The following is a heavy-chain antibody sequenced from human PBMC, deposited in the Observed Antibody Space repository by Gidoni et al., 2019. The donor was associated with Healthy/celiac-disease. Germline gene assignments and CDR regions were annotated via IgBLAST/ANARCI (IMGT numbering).Heavy chain of an antibody. Sequence: QVQLQQWGAGLLKPSETLSLTCAVYGGSLSGYYWSWIRQRPGKGLEWIGEINHSGCTNSIPSLKRRVTISVDSSKTQFFLKLSSVTATDTAVYSCARLHPRGAMRVVVTTGAFDIWGHGTIFTVSS. CDR1: GGSLSGYY. J-gene: IGHJ3*02. CDR2: INHSGCT. V-gene: IGHV4-34*01. CDR3: ARLHPRGAMRVVVTTGAFDI. D-gene: IGHD3-22*01.